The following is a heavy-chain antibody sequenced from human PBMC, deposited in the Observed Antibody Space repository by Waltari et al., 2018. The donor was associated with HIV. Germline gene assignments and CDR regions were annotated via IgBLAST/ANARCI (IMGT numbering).Heavy chain of an antibody. CDR1: GVSISSYY. CDR2: IYSSGST. CDR3: ARVVVVGVAAAAFDY. D-gene: IGHD6-25*01. V-gene: IGHV4-59*01. Sequence: QVQLQESGPGLVKPSETLSLTCTVSGVSISSYYWSWIRQPPGKGLEWIGYIYSSGSTNYNSSFKSRVTISVDTSKNQFSLSLSSVTAADTAVYYCARVVVVGVAAAAFDYWGQGTLVTVSS. J-gene: IGHJ4*02.